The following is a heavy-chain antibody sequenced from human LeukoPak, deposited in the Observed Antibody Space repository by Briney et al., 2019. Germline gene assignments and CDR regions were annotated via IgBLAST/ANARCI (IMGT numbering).Heavy chain of an antibody. CDR2: IYYSGST. CDR1: GGSISSSSYY. D-gene: IGHD3-10*01. J-gene: IGHJ6*02. Sequence: PSETLSLTCTVSGGSISSSSYYWGWIRQPPGKGLEWIGSIYYSGSTYYNPSLKSRVTISVDTSKNQFSLKLSSVTAADTAVYYCARGGGSGSYYRDYYNTMDVWGQGTTVTVSS. V-gene: IGHV4-39*01. CDR3: ARGGGSGSYYRDYYNTMDV.